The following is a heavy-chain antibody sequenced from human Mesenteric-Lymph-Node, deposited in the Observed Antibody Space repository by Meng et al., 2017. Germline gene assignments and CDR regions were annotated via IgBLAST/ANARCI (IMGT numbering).Heavy chain of an antibody. V-gene: IGHV3-11*04. D-gene: IGHD4-17*01. CDR3: VRCRMTTVTGDY. CDR2: ISSSGSTI. CDR1: GFTFSDYY. Sequence: GESLKISCAASGFTFSDYYMSWIRQAPGKGLEWVSYISSSGSTIYYADSVKGRFTISRDNAKNSLYLQMNSLRAEDTAVYYCVRCRMTTVTGDYWGQGTLVTVSS. J-gene: IGHJ4*02.